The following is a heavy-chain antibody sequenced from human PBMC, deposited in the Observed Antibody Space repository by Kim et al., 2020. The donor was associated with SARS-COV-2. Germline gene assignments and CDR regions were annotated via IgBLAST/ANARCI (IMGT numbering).Heavy chain of an antibody. CDR2: ISYDGSNK. CDR1: GFTFSSYA. D-gene: IGHD3-10*01. Sequence: GGSLRLSCAASGFTFSSYAMHWVRQAPGKGLEWVAVISYDGSNKYYADSVKGRFTISRDNSKNTLYLQMNSLRAEDTAVYYCARDGYGSGSYYTIYYYYYGMDVWGQGTTVTVSS. V-gene: IGHV3-30-3*01. J-gene: IGHJ6*02. CDR3: ARDGYGSGSYYTIYYYYYGMDV.